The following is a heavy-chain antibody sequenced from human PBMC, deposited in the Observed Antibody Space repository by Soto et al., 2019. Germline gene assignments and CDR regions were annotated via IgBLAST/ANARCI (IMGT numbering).Heavy chain of an antibody. CDR1: GGTFSSYA. CDR2: IIPIFGTV. J-gene: IGHJ2*01. CDR3: ARVYCSNGVCYNWYFDL. Sequence: QVQLVQSGAEVKKPGSSVKVSCKASGGTFSSYAISWVRQAPGQGLEWMGGIIPIFGTVNYAQKFQGRVTITADESTSTAYMELSSLRSEYTAVYYCARVYCSNGVCYNWYFDLWGRGTLVTVSS. V-gene: IGHV1-69*01. D-gene: IGHD2-8*01.